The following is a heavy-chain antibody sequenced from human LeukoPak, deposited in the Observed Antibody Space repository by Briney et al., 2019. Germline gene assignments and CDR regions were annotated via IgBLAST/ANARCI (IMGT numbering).Heavy chain of an antibody. CDR3: AREGGFYRPLDY. Sequence: SETLSLTCDVSGGSVTSTNWGTWFRQPPGKGLEWIGEVHLDGRTNYNPSLKSRLVMSADLPENHISLKLTSVTAADTAVYYCAREGGFYRPLDYSGQGTLVTVSS. J-gene: IGHJ4*02. D-gene: IGHD6-25*01. V-gene: IGHV4-4*02. CDR2: VHLDGRT. CDR1: GGSVTSTNW.